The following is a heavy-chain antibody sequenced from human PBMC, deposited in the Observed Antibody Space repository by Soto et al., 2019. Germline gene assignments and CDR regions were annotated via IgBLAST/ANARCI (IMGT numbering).Heavy chain of an antibody. CDR1: GGSISSGGYY. J-gene: IGHJ6*02. CDR2: IYYSGST. Sequence: QVQLQESGPGLVKPSQTLSLTCTVAGGSISSGGYYWSWIRQHPGKGLEWIGYIYYSGSTYYNPSLKSRVTISVDTSKNQFSLKLSSVTAADTAVYYCARTGDYSYYYGMDVWGQGTTVTVSS. V-gene: IGHV4-31*03. D-gene: IGHD4-17*01. CDR3: ARTGDYSYYYGMDV.